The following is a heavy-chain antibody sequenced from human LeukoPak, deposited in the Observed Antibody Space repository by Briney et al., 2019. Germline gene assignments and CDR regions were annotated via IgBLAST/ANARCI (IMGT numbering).Heavy chain of an antibody. Sequence: PSETLSLTCTVSGGSISSSNYYWGWIRQPPSKGLEWIGSMYYSGSIFYNPSLKSRVTISINTSKTQFSLKVSSVTAADTAVYYCARVSSRWFDPWGQGTLVTVSS. CDR3: ARVSSRWFDP. CDR1: GGSISSSNYY. CDR2: MYYSGSI. J-gene: IGHJ5*02. D-gene: IGHD6-6*01. V-gene: IGHV4-39*07.